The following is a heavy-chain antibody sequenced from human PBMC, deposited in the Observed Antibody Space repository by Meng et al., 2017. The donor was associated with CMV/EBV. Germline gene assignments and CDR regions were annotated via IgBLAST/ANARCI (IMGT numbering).Heavy chain of an antibody. CDR3: ARAGDYGGRGYFDY. CDR2: IIPIFGTA. J-gene: IGHJ4*02. Sequence: QVQLVQSGAGVKKPGSSVKVYCKASGGTFSSYAISWVRQAPGQGLEWMGGIIPIFGTANYAQKFQGRVTITADESTSTAYMELSSLRSEDTAVYYCARAGDYGGRGYFDYWGQGTLVTVSS. D-gene: IGHD4-23*01. CDR1: GGTFSSYA. V-gene: IGHV1-69*12.